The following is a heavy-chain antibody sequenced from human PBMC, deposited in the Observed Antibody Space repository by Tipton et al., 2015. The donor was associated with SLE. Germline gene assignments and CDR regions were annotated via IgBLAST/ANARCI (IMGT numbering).Heavy chain of an antibody. CDR2: IYYSGST. CDR3: ARRLGYIDGYGKYYYYMDV. Sequence: GLVKPSETLSLTCTVSGASISNYFWNWVRRPPGKGLEWIGYIYYSGSTKYSPSLKSRVTISVDTSRNQFSLILNSVTAADTAVYYCARRLGYIDGYGKYYYYMDVWGKGTTVTVSS. CDR1: GASISNYF. D-gene: IGHD5-18*01. V-gene: IGHV4-59*01. J-gene: IGHJ6*03.